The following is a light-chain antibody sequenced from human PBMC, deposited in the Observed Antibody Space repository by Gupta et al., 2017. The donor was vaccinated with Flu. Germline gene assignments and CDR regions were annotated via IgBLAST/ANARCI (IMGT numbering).Light chain of an antibody. CDR2: EVD. V-gene: IGLV2-14*01. CDR1: SSDIGNYNY. CDR3: SSYTGSSTVV. J-gene: IGLJ2*01. Sequence: TSSDIGNYNYVSWYQHHPGKAPQLVIYEVDNRPSGVSSRFSASKSANTASLTTSGLQADDEADYYCSSYTGSSTVVFGGGTKVTVL.